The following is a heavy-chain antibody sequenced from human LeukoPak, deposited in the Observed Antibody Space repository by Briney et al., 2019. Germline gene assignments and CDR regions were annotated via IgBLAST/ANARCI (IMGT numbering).Heavy chain of an antibody. V-gene: IGHV4-59*01. CDR1: GGSISSYY. D-gene: IGHD3-22*01. J-gene: IGHJ5*02. Sequence: PSETLSLTRIVSGGSISSYYWSWIRQPPGKGLEWIGYIYYTGSTNYNPSLKSRVTMSVDTSKNQFSLKLRTVTAADTAVYYCARGLQNYYESSGSPFDPWGQGILVTVSS. CDR2: IYYTGST. CDR3: ARGLQNYYESSGSPFDP.